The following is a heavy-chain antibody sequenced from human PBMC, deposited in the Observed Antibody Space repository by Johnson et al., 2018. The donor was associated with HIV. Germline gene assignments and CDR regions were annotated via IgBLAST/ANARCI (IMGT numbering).Heavy chain of an antibody. Sequence: VQLVESGGGVVQPGGSLRLSCAASGFTVSSNYMSWVRQAPGKGLEWVSVIYSGGSTYYADSVKGRFTISRDNSKNTLYLQMNSLRAEDTAVYYCARGGYYDSSGSAFDIWGQGTMVTVSS. V-gene: IGHV3-66*01. J-gene: IGHJ3*02. D-gene: IGHD3-22*01. CDR2: IYSGGST. CDR1: GFTVSSNY. CDR3: ARGGYYDSSGSAFDI.